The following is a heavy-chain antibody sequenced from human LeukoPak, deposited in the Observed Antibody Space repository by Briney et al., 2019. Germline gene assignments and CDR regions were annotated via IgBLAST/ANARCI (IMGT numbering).Heavy chain of an antibody. D-gene: IGHD6-13*01. CDR2: ISYDGSSK. Sequence: PGGSLRLSCAASGFTFSSYAMHWVRQAPGKGLEWVAVISYDGSSKYYADSVKGRFTISRDNSKNTLYLQMNSLRAEDTAVYYCASSYSSSWGGGFDYWGQGTLVTVSS. V-gene: IGHV3-30*04. J-gene: IGHJ4*02. CDR1: GFTFSSYA. CDR3: ASSYSSSWGGGFDY.